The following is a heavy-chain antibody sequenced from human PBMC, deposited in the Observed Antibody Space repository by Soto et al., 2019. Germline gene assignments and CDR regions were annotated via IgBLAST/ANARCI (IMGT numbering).Heavy chain of an antibody. V-gene: IGHV3-48*02. CDR3: ARGGSSSSTAYYYGMDI. CDR2: ISSSSSTI. Sequence: EVQLVESGGGLVQPGGSLRLSCAASGFTFSSYSMNWVRQAPGKGLEWVSYISSSSSTIYYADSVKRRFTISRDNAKNSMYLQVNSLRDEDTAVYYCARGGSSSSTAYYYGMDIWGQGTTVTVSS. J-gene: IGHJ6*02. D-gene: IGHD6-6*01. CDR1: GFTFSSYS.